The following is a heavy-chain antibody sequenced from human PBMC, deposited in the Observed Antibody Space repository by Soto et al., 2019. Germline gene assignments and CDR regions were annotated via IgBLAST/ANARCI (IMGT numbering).Heavy chain of an antibody. CDR3: ARKYYYDSSGSPRWGYYYYGIDV. J-gene: IGHJ6*02. CDR1: GGTFSSYA. Sequence: QVQLVQSGAEVKKPGSSVKVSCKASGGTFSSYAISWVRQAPGQGLEWMGGIIPIFGTANYAQKFQGRVTITADKSTSTAYMELSSLRSEDTGVYYCARKYYYDSSGSPRWGYYYYGIDVWGQGTTVTVSS. D-gene: IGHD3-22*01. V-gene: IGHV1-69*06. CDR2: IIPIFGTA.